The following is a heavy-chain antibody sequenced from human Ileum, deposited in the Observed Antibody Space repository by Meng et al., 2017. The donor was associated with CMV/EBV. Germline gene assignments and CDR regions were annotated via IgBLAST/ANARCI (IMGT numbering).Heavy chain of an antibody. CDR3: ARRGCSSTSCYNWYFDL. CDR1: GSVGSSNW. D-gene: IGHD2-2*02. V-gene: IGHV4-4*02. Sequence: GSVGSSNWWSWVRQPPGKGLEWIGEIYHSGSTTYNPSLKSRVTISVDKSKNQFSLKLSSVTAADTAVYYCARRGCSSTSCYNWYFDLWGRGTLVTVSS. CDR2: IYHSGST. J-gene: IGHJ2*01.